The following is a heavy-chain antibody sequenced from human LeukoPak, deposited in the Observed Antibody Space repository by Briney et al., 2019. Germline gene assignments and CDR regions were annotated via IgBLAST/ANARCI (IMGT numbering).Heavy chain of an antibody. Sequence: YYADSVKARFTISRDNAKNSLYLQMNSLRAEDTAVYYCARDHDPNYYDSSGYYVGWFDPWGQGTLVTVSS. CDR3: ARDHDPNYYDSSGYYVGWFDP. J-gene: IGHJ5*02. V-gene: IGHV3-21*01. D-gene: IGHD3-22*01.